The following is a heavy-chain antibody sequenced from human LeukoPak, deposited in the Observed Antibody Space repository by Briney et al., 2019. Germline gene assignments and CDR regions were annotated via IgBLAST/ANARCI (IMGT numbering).Heavy chain of an antibody. J-gene: IGHJ4*02. CDR2: IRKELYGWTT. CDR1: GFTFNSYW. V-gene: IGHV3-49*04. Sequence: GGSLRLSCAASGFTFNSYWMSWVRQAPGKGLEWVAFIRKELYGWTTEYAASVKGRFTISRDDSKSVAYLQMDSLKTEDTAVYYCTTVISQLWLLFDHWGQGTLVTVSS. CDR3: TTVISQLWLLFDH. D-gene: IGHD5-18*01.